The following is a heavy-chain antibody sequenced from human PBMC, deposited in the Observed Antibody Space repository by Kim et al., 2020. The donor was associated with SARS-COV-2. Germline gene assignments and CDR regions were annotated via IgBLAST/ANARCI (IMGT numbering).Heavy chain of an antibody. CDR3: ARVRPHSGCFDY. CDR1: GFTFSTYD. V-gene: IGHV3-13*04. J-gene: IGHJ4*02. D-gene: IGHD6-19*01. Sequence: GGSLRLSCAASGFTFSTYDMTWVRQATGKGLEWVSGIATAGDTYYPGSVKGRLTISSENAKNSFYLQMNSLRAGDTAVYYCARVRPHSGCFDYCGQGTLVTVSP. CDR2: IATAGDT.